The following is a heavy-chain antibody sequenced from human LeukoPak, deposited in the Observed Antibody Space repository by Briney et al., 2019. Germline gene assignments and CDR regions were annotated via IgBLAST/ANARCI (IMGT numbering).Heavy chain of an antibody. Sequence: ASVKVSCKASGYTFTSYGISWVRQAPGQGLEWMGWISAYNGNTNYAQKLQGRVTITRDTSASTAYMELSSLRSEDTAVYYCTQYDFWSGYHDWGQGTLVTVSS. CDR2: ISAYNGNT. J-gene: IGHJ4*02. V-gene: IGHV1-18*01. CDR1: GYTFTSYG. D-gene: IGHD3-3*01. CDR3: TQYDFWSGYHD.